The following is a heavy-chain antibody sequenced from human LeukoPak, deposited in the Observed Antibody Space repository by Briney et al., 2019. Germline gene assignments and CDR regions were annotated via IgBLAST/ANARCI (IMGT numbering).Heavy chain of an antibody. CDR3: ARGSALGLKVYYMDV. Sequence: PGGSLRLSCAASGFTFSSYWMTWVRQAPGKGLEWVANIKQDGSEKYYVDSVKGRFTISRDNAKNSLYLQLNSLRAEDTAVYYCARGSALGLKVYYMDVWGKGTTVTVSS. J-gene: IGHJ6*03. D-gene: IGHD7-27*01. CDR2: IKQDGSEK. V-gene: IGHV3-7*01. CDR1: GFTFSSYW.